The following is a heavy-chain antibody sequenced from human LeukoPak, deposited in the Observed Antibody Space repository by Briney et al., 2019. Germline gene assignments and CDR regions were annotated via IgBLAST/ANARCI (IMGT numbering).Heavy chain of an antibody. CDR1: GGSISSYY. CDR2: IYYSGST. D-gene: IGHD3-22*01. J-gene: IGHJ3*02. Sequence: SETLSPTCTVSGGSISSYYWSWIRQPPGKGLEWIGYIYYSGSTNYNPSLKSRVTISVDTSKNQFSLKLSSVTAADTAVYYCARHYYDSSGYQTSYAFDIWGQGTMVTVSS. V-gene: IGHV4-59*08. CDR3: ARHYYDSSGYQTSYAFDI.